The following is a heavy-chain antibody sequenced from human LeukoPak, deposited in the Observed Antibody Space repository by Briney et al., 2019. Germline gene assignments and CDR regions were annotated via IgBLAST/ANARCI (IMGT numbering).Heavy chain of an antibody. D-gene: IGHD3-10*01. V-gene: IGHV3-7*03. CDR2: IKQDGSEK. J-gene: IGHJ4*02. CDR1: GFSFSGYR. CDR3: ATPNYYASGKYFGY. Sequence: GGSLRLSCEASGFSFSGYRMNWVRQAPGKGLEWVANIKQDGSEKFYVDSVKGRFTISRDNAKNSLSLQMNSLRVEDTAVYYCATPNYYASGKYFGYWGQGTLVTVSS.